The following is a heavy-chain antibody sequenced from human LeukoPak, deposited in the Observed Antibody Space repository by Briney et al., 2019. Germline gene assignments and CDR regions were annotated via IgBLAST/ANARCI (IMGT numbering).Heavy chain of an antibody. CDR1: GGSFSGYY. J-gene: IGHJ4*02. CDR2: INHSGST. Sequence: SETLSLTCAVYGGSFSGYYWSWIRQPPGKGLEWIGEINHSGSTNYNPSLKSRVTISVDTSKNQFSLKLSSVTAADTAVYYCARDGPYSSSGPFDYWGQGTLVTVSS. V-gene: IGHV4-34*01. D-gene: IGHD6-6*01. CDR3: ARDGPYSSSGPFDY.